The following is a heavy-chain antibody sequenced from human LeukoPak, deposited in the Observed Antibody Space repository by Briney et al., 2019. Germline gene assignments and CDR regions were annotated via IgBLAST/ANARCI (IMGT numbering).Heavy chain of an antibody. V-gene: IGHV4-34*01. CDR3: ARRPRSGSFLH. J-gene: IGHJ4*02. Sequence: PSETLSLTCAVYGGSFSGYYWSWIRQPPGKGLEWIGEINHSGSTNYSPSLKSRVTISVDTSKNQFSLKLSSVTAADTAVYYCARRPRSGSFLHWGQGTLVTVSS. CDR1: GGSFSGYY. D-gene: IGHD1-26*01. CDR2: INHSGST.